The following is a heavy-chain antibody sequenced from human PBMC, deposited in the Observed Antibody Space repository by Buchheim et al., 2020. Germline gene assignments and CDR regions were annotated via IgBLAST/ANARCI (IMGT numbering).Heavy chain of an antibody. J-gene: IGHJ4*02. Sequence: QVQLVESGGGVVQPGRSLRLSCAASGFTFSSYGMHWVRQAPGKGLEWVAVISYDGSNKYYADSVKGRFTISRDNSKKKLYLQMNSLRAEDTAVYYCARRDYYDSSGYLDYWGQGTL. CDR2: ISYDGSNK. CDR3: ARRDYYDSSGYLDY. D-gene: IGHD3-22*01. V-gene: IGHV3-30*03. CDR1: GFTFSSYG.